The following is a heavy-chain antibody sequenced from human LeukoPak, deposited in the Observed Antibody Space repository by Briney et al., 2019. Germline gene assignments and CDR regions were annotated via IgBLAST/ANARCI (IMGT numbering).Heavy chain of an antibody. CDR2: IYHSGST. CDR1: GGSISSSNW. Sequence: PSETLSLTCAVSGGSISSSNWWSWVRQPPGKGLEWIGEIYHSGSTNYNPSLKSRVTISVDKSKNQFSLKLSSVTAADTAVYYCARDVSVTSYNWFDPWGQGTLVTVSS. V-gene: IGHV4-4*02. J-gene: IGHJ5*02. CDR3: ARDVSVTSYNWFDP. D-gene: IGHD5/OR15-5a*01.